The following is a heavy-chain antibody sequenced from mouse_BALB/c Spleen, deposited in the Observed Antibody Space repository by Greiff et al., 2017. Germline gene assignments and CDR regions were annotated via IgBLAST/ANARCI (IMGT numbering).Heavy chain of an antibody. J-gene: IGHJ3*01. D-gene: IGHD2-10*02. CDR2: IDPENGDT. CDR1: GFNIKDYY. Sequence: VQLQQSGAELVRSGASVKLSCTASGFNIKDYYMHWVKQRPEQGLEWIGWIDPENGDTEYAPKFQGKATMTADTSSNTAYLQLSSLTSEDTAVYYCNAGGYGNYSWFAYWGQGTLVTVS. CDR3: NAGGYGNYSWFAY. V-gene: IGHV14-4*02.